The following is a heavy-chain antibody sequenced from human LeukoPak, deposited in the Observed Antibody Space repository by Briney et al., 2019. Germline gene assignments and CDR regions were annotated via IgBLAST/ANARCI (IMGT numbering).Heavy chain of an antibody. CDR2: ISSSSSYI. CDR3: ASYYYCSGGSCYSNPDAFDI. V-gene: IGHV3-21*01. D-gene: IGHD2-15*01. CDR1: GFTFSSYS. J-gene: IGHJ3*02. Sequence: PGGSLRLSCAASGFTFSSYSMNWVRQAPGKGLEWVSSISSSSSYIYYADSVKGRFTISRDNAKNSLYLQMNSLRAEDTAVYYCASYYYCSGGSCYSNPDAFDIWGQGTVVTVSS.